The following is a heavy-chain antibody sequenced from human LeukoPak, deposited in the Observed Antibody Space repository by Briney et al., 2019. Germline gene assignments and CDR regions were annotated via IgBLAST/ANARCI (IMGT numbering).Heavy chain of an antibody. V-gene: IGHV4-39*07. CDR3: ARVDSSWYFDY. CDR1: GGSISSSNYY. D-gene: IGHD6-13*01. CDR2: LYYSGST. J-gene: IGHJ4*02. Sequence: SETLSLTCIVSGGSISSSNYYWDWIRQPPGKGLEWIGSLYYSGSTYYNPSLKSRVTISVDTSKNQFSLKLSSVTAADTAVYYCARVDSSWYFDYWGQGTLVTVSS.